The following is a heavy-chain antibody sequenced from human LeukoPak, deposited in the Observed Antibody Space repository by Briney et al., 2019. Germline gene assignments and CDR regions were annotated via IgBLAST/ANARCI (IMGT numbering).Heavy chain of an antibody. V-gene: IGHV4-30-4*01. D-gene: IGHD2-15*01. CDR3: ARDDIVAANFDY. Sequence: SETLSLTCTVSGGSISSGDYYWSWIRQPPGKGLEWIGYIYYSGSTYYNPSLKSRVTISVDTSKNQFSLKLSSVTAADTAVYYCARDDIVAANFDYWGQGTLVTVSS. J-gene: IGHJ4*02. CDR1: GGSISSGDYY. CDR2: IYYSGST.